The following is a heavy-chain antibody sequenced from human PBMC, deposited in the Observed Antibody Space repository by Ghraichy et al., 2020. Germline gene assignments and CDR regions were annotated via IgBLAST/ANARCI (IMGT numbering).Heavy chain of an antibody. Sequence: SVKVSCKASGGTFSSYAISWVRQAPGQGLEWMGGIIPIFGTANYAQKFQGRVTITADESTSTAYMELSSLRSEDTAVYYCASESDTAMGQIDYWGQGTLVTVSS. J-gene: IGHJ4*02. V-gene: IGHV1-69*13. CDR1: GGTFSSYA. CDR2: IIPIFGTA. CDR3: ASESDTAMGQIDY. D-gene: IGHD5-18*01.